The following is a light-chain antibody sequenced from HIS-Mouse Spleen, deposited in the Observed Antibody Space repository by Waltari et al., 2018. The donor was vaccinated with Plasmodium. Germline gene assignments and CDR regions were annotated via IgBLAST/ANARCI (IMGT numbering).Light chain of an antibody. J-gene: IGLJ3*02. CDR3: QTWGTGFWV. CDR1: SGHSSYA. CDR2: LNSDGSH. Sequence: QLVLTQSPSASASLGASVKLTCTLSSGHSSYAIAWHQQQPEKGPWYFMKLNSDGSHSKGDGIPDRFSGSSSGAERYLTISSLQSEDEADYYCQTWGTGFWVFGGGTKLTVL. V-gene: IGLV4-69*01.